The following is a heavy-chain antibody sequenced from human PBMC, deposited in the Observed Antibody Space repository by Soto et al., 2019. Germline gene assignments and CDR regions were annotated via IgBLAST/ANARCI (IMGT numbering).Heavy chain of an antibody. Sequence: LRLSCAASGFIFSDYEINWVRQAPGKGLEWVSYISGSGLTIYYADSVKGRFTISRDNAKNSLYLQLNSLGVEDTAVYYCARGPYRNTYNWFDSWGQGTLVTVSS. CDR2: ISGSGLTI. D-gene: IGHD5-12*01. CDR1: GFIFSDYE. J-gene: IGHJ5*02. CDR3: ARGPYRNTYNWFDS. V-gene: IGHV3-48*03.